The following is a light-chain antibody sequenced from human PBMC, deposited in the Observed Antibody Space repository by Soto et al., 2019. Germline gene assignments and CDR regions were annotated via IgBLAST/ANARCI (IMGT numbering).Light chain of an antibody. CDR3: QQYHSYWT. CDR1: QYIWSR. V-gene: IGKV1-5*01. J-gene: IGKJ1*01. CDR2: YAS. Sequence: DFQMTQSTSTLSASVGDRVTITCRASQYIWSRLGWFQQKSGKAAKLLIYYASSLESGVPQRFSGSGSGTEFTLTISSLQTDDFSTYYCQQYHSYWTFGQGTKVDIK.